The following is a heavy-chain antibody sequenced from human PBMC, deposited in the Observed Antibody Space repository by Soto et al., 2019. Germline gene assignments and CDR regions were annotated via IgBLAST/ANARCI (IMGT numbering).Heavy chain of an antibody. CDR2: IWYDGNNK. V-gene: IGHV3-33*01. Sequence: VQLVESGGGVVQHGTSLRLSCVASGSTFSNYGMHWVRQAPGKGPQWVAVIWYDGNNKSYGESVKGRFTISRDNSKNTLYLDINSLRAEDTAVYYCARDGGSHGPSYFDSWGQGSLVIVSS. D-gene: IGHD3-16*01. CDR3: ARDGGSHGPSYFDS. CDR1: GSTFSNYG. J-gene: IGHJ4*02.